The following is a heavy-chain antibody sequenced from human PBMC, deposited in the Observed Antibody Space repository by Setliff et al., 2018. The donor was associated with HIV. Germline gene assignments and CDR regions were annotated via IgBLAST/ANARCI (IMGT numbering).Heavy chain of an antibody. CDR2: INHSGST. CDR1: GGSFSAYY. Sequence: PSETLSLTCAVYGGSFSAYYWSWIRQPPGKGLEWIGEINHSGSTNYNPSLKTRVTIMVGTSKNQFSLKLGSVTAADTAVYYCAREWSYGAFDTFDVWGQGTMVTVSS. D-gene: IGHD5-18*01. CDR3: AREWSYGAFDTFDV. V-gene: IGHV4-34*01. J-gene: IGHJ3*01.